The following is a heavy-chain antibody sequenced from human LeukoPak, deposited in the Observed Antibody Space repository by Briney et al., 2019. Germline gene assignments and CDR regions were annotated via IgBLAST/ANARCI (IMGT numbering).Heavy chain of an antibody. Sequence: GGSLRLSCAASGFTFSSYGMHWVRQAPGKGLKWVAVISYDGSNKYYADSVKGRFTISRDNSKNTLYLQMNSLRAEDTAVYYCAKDLFEDYGDYPPDAFDIWGQGTMVTVSS. J-gene: IGHJ3*02. D-gene: IGHD4-17*01. CDR3: AKDLFEDYGDYPPDAFDI. CDR2: ISYDGSNK. CDR1: GFTFSSYG. V-gene: IGHV3-30*18.